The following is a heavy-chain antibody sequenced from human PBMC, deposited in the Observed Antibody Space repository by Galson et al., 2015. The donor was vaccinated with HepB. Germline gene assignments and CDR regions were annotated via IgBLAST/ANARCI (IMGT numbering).Heavy chain of an antibody. CDR3: AKHRDGYNFFDDS. D-gene: IGHD5-24*01. CDR2: VRHKARRYTT. Sequence: SLRLSCAASGFTFSDYYMEWVRQAPGKGLEWVGRVRHKARRYTTDYVASVEGRFTISRDDSKNSLYLQMDSLKTEDTAVYYCAKHRDGYNFFDDSWGQGTLVTVSS. J-gene: IGHJ4*02. CDR1: GFTFSDYY. V-gene: IGHV3-72*01.